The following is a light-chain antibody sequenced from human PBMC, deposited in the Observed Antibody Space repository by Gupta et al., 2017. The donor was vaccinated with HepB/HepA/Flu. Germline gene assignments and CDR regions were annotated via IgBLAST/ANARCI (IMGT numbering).Light chain of an antibody. Sequence: SYVLTQPPPVSVAPGKTARITCGGNIGSESVHWYQQKPGQAPVVVVYDDNDRPSGIPDRFSGSKSGNTATLTISRVEVGDEADYYCQVWDSTGDHWVFGGGTKVTVL. CDR1: NIGSES. CDR3: QVWDSTGDHWV. CDR2: DDN. V-gene: IGLV3-21*03. J-gene: IGLJ2*01.